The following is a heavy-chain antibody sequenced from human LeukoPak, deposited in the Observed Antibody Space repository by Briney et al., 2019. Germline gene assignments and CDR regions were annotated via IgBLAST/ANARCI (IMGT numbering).Heavy chain of an antibody. CDR1: GFTFSSYV. Sequence: PGGSLRLSCAASGFTFSSYVMSWVRQAPGKGLEWVSTISGSGGDTYYADSVKGRFTISRDNAKNSLYLQMNSLRAEDTAVYYCARDPVSGWRGVARDYWGQGTLVTVSS. J-gene: IGHJ4*02. D-gene: IGHD6-19*01. CDR3: ARDPVSGWRGVARDY. CDR2: ISGSGGDT. V-gene: IGHV3-23*01.